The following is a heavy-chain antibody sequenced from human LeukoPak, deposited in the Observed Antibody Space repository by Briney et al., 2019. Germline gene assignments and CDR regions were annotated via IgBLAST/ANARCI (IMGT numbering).Heavy chain of an antibody. CDR3: ATYRQVLLPFES. CDR1: GFTFNNDW. CDR2: INQDGSEK. D-gene: IGHD2-8*02. Sequence: GGSLRLSCVASGFTFNNDWMSWVRQAPGKGLEWVANINQDGSEKYEVDSAKGRFTISRDNAKNSLYLQMNSLRVEDTAIYYCATYRQVLLPFESWGQGTLVTVSS. V-gene: IGHV3-7*03. J-gene: IGHJ4*02.